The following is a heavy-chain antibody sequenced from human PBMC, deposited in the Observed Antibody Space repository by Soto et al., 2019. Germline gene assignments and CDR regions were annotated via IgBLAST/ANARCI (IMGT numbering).Heavy chain of an antibody. CDR3: ARYDIVVVTAIDY. D-gene: IGHD2-21*02. J-gene: IGHJ4*02. CDR2: IYYSGST. CDR1: GGSISSSSYY. Sequence: PSETLSLTCTVSGGSISSSSYYWGWIRQPPGKGLEWIGSIYYSGSTYYNPSLKSRVTISVDTSKNQFSLKLSSVTAADTAVYYCARYDIVVVTAIDYWGQGTLVTVSS. V-gene: IGHV4-39*01.